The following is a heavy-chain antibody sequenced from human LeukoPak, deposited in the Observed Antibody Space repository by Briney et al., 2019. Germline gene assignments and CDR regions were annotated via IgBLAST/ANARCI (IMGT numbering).Heavy chain of an antibody. CDR1: GFTFSSYW. CDR2: INQDGSEK. J-gene: IGHJ4*02. Sequence: GGSLRLSSAASGFTFSSYWMTWVPQAPGKGLELLPTINQDGSEKNYVDSVKGRFTISRDNAKNSLYLQMNSLRAEDTAVYYCATRSSHTSSWYVYLFWDYWGQGALVSVSS. CDR3: ATRSSHTSSWYVYLFWDY. V-gene: IGHV3-7*01. D-gene: IGHD6-13*01.